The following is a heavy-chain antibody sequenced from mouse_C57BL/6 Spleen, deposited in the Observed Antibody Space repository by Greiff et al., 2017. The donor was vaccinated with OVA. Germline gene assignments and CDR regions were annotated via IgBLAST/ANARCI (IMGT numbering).Heavy chain of an antibody. CDR2: IDPETGGT. V-gene: IGHV1-15*01. D-gene: IGHD1-1*01. J-gene: IGHJ4*01. Sequence: QVQLQPSGAELVRPGASVTLSCKASGYTFTDYEMHWVKQTPVHGLEWIGAIDPETGGTASNQKFKGKAILTADKSSSTAYMELRSLTSEDSAVYYCTRRALLLRYYAMDYWGQGTSVTVSS. CDR1: GYTFTDYE. CDR3: TRRALLLRYYAMDY.